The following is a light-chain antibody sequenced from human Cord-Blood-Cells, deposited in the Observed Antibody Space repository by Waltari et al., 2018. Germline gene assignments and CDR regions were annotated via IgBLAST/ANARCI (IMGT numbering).Light chain of an antibody. Sequence: EIVMPQSPPTLSVSPGQRATLSCRASQSISSNLAWYQQKPGQAPRLLIYGASTRATGIPARFSGSGSGTEFTLTNSSLESEDFAVYYCQQYNNWPPITFGQGTRLEIK. CDR1: QSISSN. J-gene: IGKJ5*01. CDR3: QQYNNWPPIT. V-gene: IGKV3-15*01. CDR2: GAS.